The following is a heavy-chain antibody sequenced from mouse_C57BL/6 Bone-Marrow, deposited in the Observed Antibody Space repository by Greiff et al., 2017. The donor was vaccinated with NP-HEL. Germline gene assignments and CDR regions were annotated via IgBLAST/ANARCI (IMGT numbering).Heavy chain of an antibody. D-gene: IGHD2-4*01. V-gene: IGHV3-6*01. CDR1: GYSITSGYY. J-gene: IGHJ1*03. CDR2: ISYDGSN. Sequence: EVKLQESGPGLVKPSQSLSLTCSVTGYSITSGYYWNWIRQFPGNKLEWMGYISYDGSNNYNPSLKNRISITRDPSKNQFFLKLNSVTTEDTATYYCARGGGLRRWYFDVWGTGTTVTVSS. CDR3: ARGGGLRRWYFDV.